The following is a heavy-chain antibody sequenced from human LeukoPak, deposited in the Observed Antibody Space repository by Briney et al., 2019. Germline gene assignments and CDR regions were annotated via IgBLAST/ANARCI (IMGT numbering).Heavy chain of an antibody. D-gene: IGHD3-9*01. CDR3: ARGRRLTGYYDFDY. CDR1: GGTFTNYA. V-gene: IGHV1-69*06. J-gene: IGHJ4*02. CDR2: IIPMYGTV. Sequence: ASVKVSCKASGGTFTNYAISWVRQAPGQGLEWMGGIIPMYGTVNYAQGFQGRVTITADKSTTTAYMELSSLRSEDTAMYYCARGRRLTGYYDFDYWGQGTLVTVSS.